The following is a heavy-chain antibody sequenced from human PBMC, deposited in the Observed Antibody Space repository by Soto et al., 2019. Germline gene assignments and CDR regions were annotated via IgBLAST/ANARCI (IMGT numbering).Heavy chain of an antibody. Sequence: QLQLQESGPGLVKPSETLFLTCTVSGGSISSSSYYWGWIRQPPGKGLEWIGSIYYSGSTYYNPSIKTPVTIPVDTSKNQFSLKLSSVTAADTAVYYCARTRITIFGVVIMEYYFDYWGQGTLVTVSS. CDR3: ARTRITIFGVVIMEYYFDY. CDR1: GGSISSSSYY. J-gene: IGHJ4*02. CDR2: IYYSGST. D-gene: IGHD3-3*01. V-gene: IGHV4-39*01.